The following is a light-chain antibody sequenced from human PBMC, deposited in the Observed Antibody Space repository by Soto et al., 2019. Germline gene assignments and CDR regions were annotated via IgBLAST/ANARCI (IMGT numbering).Light chain of an antibody. CDR1: PSVLFSLDNKNY. CDR2: WAS. CDR3: QQYYNTPVT. Sequence: DIVMTQSPDSLAVSLGERATINCKSSPSVLFSLDNKNYLAWYQQKPGQAPKLLISWASTRESGVPDRFSGGGSGTDFTLTISSLQAEDVAVYYCQQYYNTPVTFGQGTKVEVK. V-gene: IGKV4-1*01. J-gene: IGKJ1*01.